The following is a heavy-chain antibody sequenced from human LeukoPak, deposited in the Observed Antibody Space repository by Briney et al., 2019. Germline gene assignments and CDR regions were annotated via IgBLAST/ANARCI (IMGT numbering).Heavy chain of an antibody. CDR2: ISSSGSTI. J-gene: IGHJ4*02. Sequence: GGSLRLSCTASGFTFSDYYMNWIRQAPGKGLEWVSYISSSGSTIYYADSVKGRFTISRDNAKNSLYLQMNTLRAEDTAVYYCARWGGQLLTFDYWGQGTLVTVSS. D-gene: IGHD2-2*01. CDR1: GFTFSDYY. V-gene: IGHV3-11*04. CDR3: ARWGGQLLTFDY.